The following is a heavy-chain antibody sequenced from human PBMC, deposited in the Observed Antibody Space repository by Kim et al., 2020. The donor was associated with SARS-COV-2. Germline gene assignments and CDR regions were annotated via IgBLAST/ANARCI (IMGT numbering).Heavy chain of an antibody. Sequence: GGSLRLSCAASGFTVSSNYMSWVRQAPGKGLEWVSVIYSGGSTYYADSVKGRFTISRDNSKNTLYLQMNSLRAEDTAVYYCARDGKDCSGGSCYFDYWGQGTLVTVSS. D-gene: IGHD2-15*01. J-gene: IGHJ4*02. CDR3: ARDGKDCSGGSCYFDY. V-gene: IGHV3-53*01. CDR1: GFTVSSNY. CDR2: IYSGGST.